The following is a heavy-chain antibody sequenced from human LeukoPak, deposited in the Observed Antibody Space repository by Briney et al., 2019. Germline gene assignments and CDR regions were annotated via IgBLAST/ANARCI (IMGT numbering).Heavy chain of an antibody. V-gene: IGHV3-7*04. CDR2: IKQDGSEK. D-gene: IGHD1-1*01. Sequence: GGSLRLSCAASGFTFSSYRMSWVRQAPGKGLEWVANIKQDGSEKYYVDSVKGRFTISRDNARNSLYLQMNSLRAEDTAVYYCARGQGVVYFDYWGQGTLVTVSS. CDR1: GFTFSSYR. J-gene: IGHJ4*02. CDR3: ARGQGVVYFDY.